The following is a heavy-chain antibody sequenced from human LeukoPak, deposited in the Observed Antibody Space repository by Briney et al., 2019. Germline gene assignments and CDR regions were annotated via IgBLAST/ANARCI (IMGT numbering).Heavy chain of an antibody. V-gene: IGHV3-7*03. CDR3: ARGASNLAY. Sequence: GGSLRLSCAASGFTFSGRWMSWLRQAPGRGLEWVANIKSDGSEKYYVDSVRGRFTISRDDAQNSLYLQMNSLRAEDTAVYYCARGASNLAYWGQGTLVTVS. D-gene: IGHD2-2*01. CDR1: GFTFSGRW. CDR2: IKSDGSEK. J-gene: IGHJ4*02.